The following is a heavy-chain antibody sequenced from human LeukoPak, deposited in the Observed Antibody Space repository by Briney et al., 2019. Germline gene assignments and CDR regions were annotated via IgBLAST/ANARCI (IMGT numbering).Heavy chain of an antibody. Sequence: PGRSLRLTCAASGFTFSSYGMHWVRQAPGKGLEWVAVISYDGTTKYYGDSVKGRFTISRDNSKNTLYLQMNSLIPEDTAVYYCARQYISGQWYFDYWGQGTLVTVSS. CDR1: GFTFSSYG. J-gene: IGHJ4*02. D-gene: IGHD5-18*01. CDR2: ISYDGTTK. CDR3: ARQYISGQWYFDY. V-gene: IGHV3-30*03.